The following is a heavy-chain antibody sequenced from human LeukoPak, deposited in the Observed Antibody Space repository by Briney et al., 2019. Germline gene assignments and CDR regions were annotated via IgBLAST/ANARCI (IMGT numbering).Heavy chain of an antibody. V-gene: IGHV3-23*01. CDR1: GFTFANYA. D-gene: IGHD3-16*01. J-gene: IGHJ6*03. Sequence: PGGSLRLSCAVSGFTFANYAMTWVPQAPGKGLESVSSISTDGTTSYAHSVKGRFTLSRDNSKNTLYLQMSSLRAEETAVYYCAKLGHGGYYSYMDVWGKGSTVTVS. CDR2: ISTDGTT. CDR3: AKLGHGGYYSYMDV.